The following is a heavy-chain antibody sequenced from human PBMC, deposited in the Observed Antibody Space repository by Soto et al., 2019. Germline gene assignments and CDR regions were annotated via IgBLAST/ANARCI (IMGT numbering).Heavy chain of an antibody. D-gene: IGHD2-2*01. CDR3: ARDYLVVPHRVIDY. CDR2: IDSGGST. CDR1: GFAVSTSY. Sequence: PGGSLRLSCAASGFAVSTSYMNWVRQAPGKGLEWVSVIDSGGSTNHADSVKGRFTISRDNSKNTLYLQMNSLRAEDTAVYYCARDYLVVPHRVIDYWGQGTLVTVSS. V-gene: IGHV3-66*01. J-gene: IGHJ4*02.